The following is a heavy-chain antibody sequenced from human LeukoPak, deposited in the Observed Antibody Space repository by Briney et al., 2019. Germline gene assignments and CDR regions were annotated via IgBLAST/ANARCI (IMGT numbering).Heavy chain of an antibody. D-gene: IGHD3-3*01. CDR2: IYTSGST. CDR1: GGSISSGSYY. J-gene: IGHJ4*02. V-gene: IGHV4-61*02. Sequence: SETLSLTCTVSGGSISSGSYYWRWIRQPGGKGLEWIGRIYTSGSTNYNPSLKSRVTISVDTSKNQFSLKLSSVTAADTAVYYCARGAFWSGYFDYWGQGTLVTVSS. CDR3: ARGAFWSGYFDY.